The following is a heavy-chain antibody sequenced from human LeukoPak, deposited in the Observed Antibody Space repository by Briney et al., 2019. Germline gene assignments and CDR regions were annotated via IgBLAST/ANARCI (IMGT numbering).Heavy chain of an antibody. D-gene: IGHD3-10*01. J-gene: IGHJ6*03. V-gene: IGHV1-69*05. CDR2: IIPIFGTA. Sequence: SVKVSCKASGGTFSSYAISWVRQAPGQGLEWMGGIIPIFGTANYAQKFQGRVTITTDESTSTAYMELSSLRSEDTAVYYCARTLLSTEYYYYYYMDVWGQGTTVTVSS. CDR3: ARTLLSTEYYYYYYMDV. CDR1: GGTFSSYA.